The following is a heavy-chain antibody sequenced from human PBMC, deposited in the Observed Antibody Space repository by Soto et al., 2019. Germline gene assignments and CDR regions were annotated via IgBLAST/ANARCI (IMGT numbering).Heavy chain of an antibody. CDR2: IGTSETNT. D-gene: IGHD2-21*01. Sequence: EVQLVESGGGLVQPGLSLRLSCAASGFTFSSYEFNWVRQAPGKGLEWISYIGTSETNTFYAGSVKGRFTVSRDNAKNSVYLQMNSLRAEDTAVYYCAREELNCGGDCFAFWGQGALVTVSS. V-gene: IGHV3-48*03. CDR1: GFTFSSYE. J-gene: IGHJ4*02. CDR3: AREELNCGGDCFAF.